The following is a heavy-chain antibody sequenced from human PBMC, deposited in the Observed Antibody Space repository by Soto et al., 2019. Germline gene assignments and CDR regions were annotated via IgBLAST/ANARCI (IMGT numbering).Heavy chain of an antibody. CDR2: IWYDGSNK. V-gene: IGHV3-33*01. CDR3: ARNFGIMIPSPDAFDI. Sequence: GGSLRLSCAASGFTFSSYGMHWVRQAPGKGLEWVAVIWYDGSNKYYADSVKGRFTISRGNSKNTLYLQMNSLRAEDTAVYYCARNFGIMIPSPDAFDIWGQGTMVTVSS. D-gene: IGHD3-16*01. J-gene: IGHJ3*02. CDR1: GFTFSSYG.